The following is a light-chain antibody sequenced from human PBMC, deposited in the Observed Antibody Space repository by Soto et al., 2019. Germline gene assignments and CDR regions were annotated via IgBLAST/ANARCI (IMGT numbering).Light chain of an antibody. V-gene: IGKV3-15*01. Sequence: EIVMTQSPGTLSVSPGERATLSCRASQSVSSNLAWYQQKPGQAPRLLIYGASTRATGIPARFSSSGSGTEFTLTISSLQSEDFAVYYCQQYNNWPFTFGPGTKVDIK. CDR3: QQYNNWPFT. CDR1: QSVSSN. CDR2: GAS. J-gene: IGKJ3*01.